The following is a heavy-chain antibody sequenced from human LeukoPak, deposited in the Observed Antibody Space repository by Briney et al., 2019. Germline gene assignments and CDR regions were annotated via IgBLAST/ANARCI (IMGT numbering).Heavy chain of an antibody. J-gene: IGHJ4*02. D-gene: IGHD5-24*01. CDR1: GYTFTDYY. CDR3: AREMTTIENDY. Sequence: ASVKVSCKASGYTFTDYYIHWVRQAPGQGLEWMGRINPNSGGTDYAQKFQGRVTMTRDTSISTAYMELIRLRSDDTAVYYCAREMTTIENDYWGQGTLVTVSS. CDR2: INPNSGGT. V-gene: IGHV1-2*02.